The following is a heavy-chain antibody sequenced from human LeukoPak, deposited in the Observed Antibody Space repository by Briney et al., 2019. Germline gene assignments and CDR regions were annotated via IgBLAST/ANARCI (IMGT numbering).Heavy chain of an antibody. CDR3: ARDLFGAYCGGTCPTPDY. V-gene: IGHV3-74*01. J-gene: IGHJ4*02. D-gene: IGHD2-21*01. Sequence: GGSLRLSCAASGFTFSSYWMFWVRQAPGKGLVWVSRVNSDGTSTNYADSVKGRFTVSRDNAKNTLYLQMNSLRVEDTAAYYCARDLFGAYCGGTCPTPDYWGQGTLVSVSS. CDR2: VNSDGTST. CDR1: GFTFSSYW.